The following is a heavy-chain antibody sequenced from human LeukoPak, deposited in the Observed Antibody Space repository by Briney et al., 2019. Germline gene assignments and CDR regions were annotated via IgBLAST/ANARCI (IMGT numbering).Heavy chain of an antibody. CDR1: GGTFSSYA. Sequence: AVKVSCKASGGTFSSYAISWVRQAPGQGLEWMGGIIPIFGTANYAQKFQGRVTITTDESTSIAYMELSSLRSEDTAVYYCARLQTFDIWELPHSWFDPWGQGTLVTVSS. V-gene: IGHV1-69*05. D-gene: IGHD1-26*01. CDR3: ARLQTFDIWELPHSWFDP. CDR2: IIPIFGTA. J-gene: IGHJ5*02.